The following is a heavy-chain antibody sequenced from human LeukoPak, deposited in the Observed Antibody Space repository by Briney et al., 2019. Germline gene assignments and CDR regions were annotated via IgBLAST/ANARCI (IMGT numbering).Heavy chain of an antibody. J-gene: IGHJ6*02. CDR3: ARVSGFYYYGSGTANYYYYGMDV. Sequence: PSETLSLTCAVYGGSFSGYYWSWIRQPPGKGLEWIGEINHSGSTNYNPSLKSRVTISVDTSKNQFSLKLSSATAADTAVYYCARVSGFYYYGSGTANYYYYGMDVRGQGTTVTVSS. V-gene: IGHV4-34*01. D-gene: IGHD3-10*01. CDR2: INHSGST. CDR1: GGSFSGYY.